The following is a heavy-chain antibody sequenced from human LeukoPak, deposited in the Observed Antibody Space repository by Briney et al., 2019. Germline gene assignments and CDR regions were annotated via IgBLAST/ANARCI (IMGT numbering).Heavy chain of an antibody. J-gene: IGHJ4*02. V-gene: IGHV3-21*01. CDR2: ISSSSSYI. CDR1: GFTFSSYA. D-gene: IGHD3-9*01. Sequence: GGSLRLSCAASGFTFSSYAMSWVRQAPGKGLEWVSSISSSSSYIYYADSVKGRFTISRDNAKNSLYLQMNSLRAEDTAVYYCARDSYYDILTGAFDYWGQGTLVTVSS. CDR3: ARDSYYDILTGAFDY.